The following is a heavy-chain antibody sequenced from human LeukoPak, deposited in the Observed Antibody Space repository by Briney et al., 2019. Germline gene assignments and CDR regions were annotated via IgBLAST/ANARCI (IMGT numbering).Heavy chain of an antibody. Sequence: PGRSLRLSCAASGFSFDDYAMHWVRQAPGKGLEWVSAISWNGNSIVYADSVKGRFTISRDNAKNSLYLQMNSLRAEDTALYYCAKDSATALVGATTFDYWGQGTLVTVSS. CDR3: AKDSATALVGATTFDY. D-gene: IGHD1-26*01. CDR1: GFSFDDYA. J-gene: IGHJ4*02. CDR2: ISWNGNSI. V-gene: IGHV3-9*01.